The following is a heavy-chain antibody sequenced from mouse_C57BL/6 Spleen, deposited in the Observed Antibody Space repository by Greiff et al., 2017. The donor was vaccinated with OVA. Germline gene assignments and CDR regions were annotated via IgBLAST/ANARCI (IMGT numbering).Heavy chain of an antibody. CDR2: IHPNSGST. V-gene: IGHV1-64*01. CDR3: AGDGYPYWYFDV. Sequence: QVQLQQPGAELVKPGASVKLSCKASGYTFTSYWMRWVKQRPGQGLEWIGMIHPNSGSTNYNEKFKSKATLTVDKSSSTAYMQLSSLTSEDSAVYYCAGDGYPYWYFDVWGTGTTVTVSS. J-gene: IGHJ1*03. CDR1: GYTFTSYW. D-gene: IGHD2-3*01.